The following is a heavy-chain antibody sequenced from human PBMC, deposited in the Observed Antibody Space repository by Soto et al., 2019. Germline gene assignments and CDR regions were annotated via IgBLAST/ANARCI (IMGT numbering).Heavy chain of an antibody. D-gene: IGHD2-15*01. CDR2: IIPKLGAA. V-gene: IGHV1-69*01. J-gene: IGHJ4*02. Sequence: QVQLVQSGAEVKKPGSSVQVSCKASGGGNLRDYRTPWVLQAPGQGLEWMGVIIPKLGAANYAQNFQGRVTITADESTSPVYMELRSLISEDKAVYYCARGGGGNNFGAGYWGQGTPVTVSS. CDR3: ARGGGGNNFGAGY. CDR1: GGGNLRDYR.